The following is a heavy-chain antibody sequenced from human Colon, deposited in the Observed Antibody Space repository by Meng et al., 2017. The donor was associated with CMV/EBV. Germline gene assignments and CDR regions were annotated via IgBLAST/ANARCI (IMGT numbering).Heavy chain of an antibody. J-gene: IGHJ5*02. CDR1: TLSRYW. V-gene: IGHV3-74*01. CDR2: INDDGSTT. Sequence: TLSRYWMHWVRHVPGQGLVWVSHINDDGSTTSHADSVKGRFTISRDNAKNTLYLQMNSLRAEDTAVYYCARDVLGSCKGTSCYRLSPWGQGTLVTVSS. D-gene: IGHD2-2*01. CDR3: ARDVLGSCKGTSCYRLSP.